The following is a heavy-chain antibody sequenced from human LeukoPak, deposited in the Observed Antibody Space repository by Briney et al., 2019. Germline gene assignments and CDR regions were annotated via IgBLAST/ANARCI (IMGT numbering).Heavy chain of an antibody. CDR1: GGSFSGYY. J-gene: IGHJ2*01. Sequence: SETLSLTCAVYGGSFSGYYWSWIRQPPGKGLEWIGYIYYSGSTNYNPSLKSRVTISVDTSKNQFSLKLSSVTAADTAVYYCARDGSGSWYFDLWGRGTLVTVSS. CDR2: IYYSGST. D-gene: IGHD3-22*01. V-gene: IGHV4-59*01. CDR3: ARDGSGSWYFDL.